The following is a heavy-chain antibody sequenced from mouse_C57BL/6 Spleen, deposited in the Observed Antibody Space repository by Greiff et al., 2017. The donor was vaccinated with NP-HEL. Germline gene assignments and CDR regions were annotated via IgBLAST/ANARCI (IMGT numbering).Heavy chain of an antibody. CDR1: GFSFNTYA. J-gene: IGHJ2*01. Sequence: DVMLVESGGGLVQPKGSLKLSCAASGFSFNTYAMNWVRQAPGKGLEWVARIRSKSNNYATYYADSVKDRFTISRDDSESMLYLQMNNLKTEDTAMYYCVRSNLYFDYWGQGTTLTVSS. CDR2: IRSKSNNYAT. CDR3: VRSNLYFDY. D-gene: IGHD2-5*01. V-gene: IGHV10-1*01.